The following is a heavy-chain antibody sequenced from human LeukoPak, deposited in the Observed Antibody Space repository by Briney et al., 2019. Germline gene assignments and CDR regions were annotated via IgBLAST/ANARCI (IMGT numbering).Heavy chain of an antibody. D-gene: IGHD3-3*01. CDR2: VSGSGSNT. CDR1: GFTFSSYA. CDR3: ANAKIDLWGGSSWGYFFDY. Sequence: PGGSLRLSCAASGFTFSSYAMGWVRQAPGKGLDWVSVVSGSGSNTYYTDSVKGRFTISRDNSKNTLYLQMNSLRAEDTAVYYCANAKIDLWGGSSWGYFFDYWGQGALVTVSS. V-gene: IGHV3-23*01. J-gene: IGHJ4*02.